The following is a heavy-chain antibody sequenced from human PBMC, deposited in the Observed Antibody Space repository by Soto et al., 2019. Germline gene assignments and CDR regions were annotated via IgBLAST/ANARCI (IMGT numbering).Heavy chain of an antibody. D-gene: IGHD2-15*01. Sequence: SVKVSCKASGGTFSSYAISWVRQAPGQGLEWMGGIIPIFGTANYAQKFQGRVTITADKSTSTAYMELSSLRSEDTAVYYCARGYCSGGSCPNYYMDVWGKGTTVTVSS. CDR3: ARGYCSGGSCPNYYMDV. CDR1: GGTFSSYA. CDR2: IIPIFGTA. J-gene: IGHJ6*03. V-gene: IGHV1-69*06.